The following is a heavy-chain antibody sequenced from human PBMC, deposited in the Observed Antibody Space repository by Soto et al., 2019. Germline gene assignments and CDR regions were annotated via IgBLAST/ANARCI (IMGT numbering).Heavy chain of an antibody. CDR1: GFTFGRFG. D-gene: IGHD3-10*01. J-gene: IGHJ4*02. V-gene: IGHV3-23*01. CDR3: SSSSPASDY. Sequence: EVQMLESGGGLVQPGGSLRLSCVASGFTFGRFGMSWVRQAAGKGLVWVSGISNSGSGTYYADSVKGRFTISRDNAKNTLYLQMSSLRGEDTALYYCSSSSPASDYWGQGTLVTVSS. CDR2: ISNSGSGT.